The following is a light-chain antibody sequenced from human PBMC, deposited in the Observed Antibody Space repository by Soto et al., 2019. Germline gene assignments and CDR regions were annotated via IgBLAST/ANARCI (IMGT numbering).Light chain of an antibody. CDR1: QNINSW. CDR3: QQYSSQSRT. Sequence: DIQMTQSPSTLSASVGDRVTITVLASQNINSWLAWYQQKPGKAPKLLIYDVSILQSGVPSRFSCSGSETEFTLTISSLQPDDFATYYCQQYSSQSRTFGQGTKVDI. CDR2: DVS. J-gene: IGKJ1*01. V-gene: IGKV1-5*01.